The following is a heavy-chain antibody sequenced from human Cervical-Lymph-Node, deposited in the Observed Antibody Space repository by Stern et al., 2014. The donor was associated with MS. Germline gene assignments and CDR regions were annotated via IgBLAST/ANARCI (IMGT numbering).Heavy chain of an antibody. CDR1: GFTFSSYG. CDR3: ARDLRTHYYDSSGYYAGD. D-gene: IGHD3-22*01. V-gene: IGHV3-33*01. Sequence: VHLVESGGGVVQPGRSLRLSCAASGFTFSSYGMHWVRQAPGKGLEWVAVIWSDGSNKNYADSVKGRFSISRDNSKNTLYLQMTSLRAEDTAVYYCARDLRTHYYDSSGYYAGDWGQGTLVTVSS. J-gene: IGHJ4*02. CDR2: IWSDGSNK.